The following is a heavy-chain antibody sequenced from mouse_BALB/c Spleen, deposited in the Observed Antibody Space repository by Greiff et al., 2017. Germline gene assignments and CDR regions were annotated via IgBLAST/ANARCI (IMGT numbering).Heavy chain of an antibody. J-gene: IGHJ3*01. D-gene: IGHD1-2*01. V-gene: IGHV3-8*02. Sequence: EVKLMESGPSLVKPSQTLSLTCSVTGDSINSGYWNWIRKFPGNKLEYMGYISYSGSTYYNPSLKSRISITRDTSKNQYYLQLNSVTTEDTATYYCARYERLPFAYWGQGTLVTVSA. CDR3: ARYERLPFAY. CDR2: ISYSGST. CDR1: GDSINSGY.